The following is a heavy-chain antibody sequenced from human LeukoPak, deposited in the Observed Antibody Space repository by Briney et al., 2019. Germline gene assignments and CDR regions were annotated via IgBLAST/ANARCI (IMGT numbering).Heavy chain of an antibody. Sequence: PGGSLRLSCAASGFTFSSYSMNWVRQAPGKGLEWVSSISSSSSYIYYADLVKGRFTISRDNAKNSLYLQMNSLRAEDTAVYYCARSPSSSSWYGGHYYMDVWGKGTTVTVSS. D-gene: IGHD6-13*01. V-gene: IGHV3-21*01. CDR1: GFTFSSYS. CDR2: ISSSSSYI. CDR3: ARSPSSSSWYGGHYYMDV. J-gene: IGHJ6*03.